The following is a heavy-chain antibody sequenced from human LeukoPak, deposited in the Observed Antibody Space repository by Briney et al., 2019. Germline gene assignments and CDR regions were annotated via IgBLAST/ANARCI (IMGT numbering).Heavy chain of an antibody. CDR2: ISAYNGNT. Sequence: GASVKVSCKASGYTFTSYGISWVRQAPGQGLEWMGWISAYNGNTNYAQKLQGRVTMTTDTSTSTAYMELKSLRSDDTAVYYCARVGASWELHPDFDYWGQGTLVTVSS. CDR1: GYTFTSYG. V-gene: IGHV1-18*01. CDR3: ARVGASWELHPDFDY. D-gene: IGHD1-26*01. J-gene: IGHJ4*02.